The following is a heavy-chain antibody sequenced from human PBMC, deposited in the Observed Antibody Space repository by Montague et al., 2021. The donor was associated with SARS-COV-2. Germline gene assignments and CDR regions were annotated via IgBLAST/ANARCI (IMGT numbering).Heavy chain of an antibody. Sequence: SLRLSCAASGFTFSSYWMHWVRQAPGKGLVWVSRINTDGSTSTYTDSMKGRFTFSRDNAKNTLYLQMNSLRAEDTAVYYCARNSDSWGQGTLVTVSS. CDR3: ARNSDS. CDR2: INTDGSTS. CDR1: GFTFSSYW. J-gene: IGHJ4*02. V-gene: IGHV3-74*01.